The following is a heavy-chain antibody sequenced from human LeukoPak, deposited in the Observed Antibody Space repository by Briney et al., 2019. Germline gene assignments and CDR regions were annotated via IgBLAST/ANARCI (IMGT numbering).Heavy chain of an antibody. CDR2: IYYSGST. J-gene: IGHJ4*02. V-gene: IGHV4-59*08. D-gene: IGHD4-17*01. Sequence: SETLSLTCTVSDGSISSYYWSWIRQPPGKGLEWIGYIYYSGSTNYNPSLKSRVTASVDTSKNQFSLRLSSVTAADTAVYYCARHADYGAYLDYWGQGTLVTVSS. CDR1: DGSISSYY. CDR3: ARHADYGAYLDY.